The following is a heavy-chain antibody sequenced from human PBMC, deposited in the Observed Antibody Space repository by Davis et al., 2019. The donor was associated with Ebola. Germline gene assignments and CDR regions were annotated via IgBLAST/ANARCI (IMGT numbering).Heavy chain of an antibody. CDR1: GGSISSSSYY. V-gene: IGHV4-39*07. CDR3: ARVGPDYDILTGLSFDP. CDR2: IYYSGST. Sequence: SETLSLTCTVSGGSISSSSYYWGWIRQPPGKGLEWIGSIYYSGSTYYNPSLKSRVTISVDTSKNQFSLKLSSVTAADTAVYYCARVGPDYDILTGLSFDPWGQGTLVTVSS. J-gene: IGHJ5*02. D-gene: IGHD3-9*01.